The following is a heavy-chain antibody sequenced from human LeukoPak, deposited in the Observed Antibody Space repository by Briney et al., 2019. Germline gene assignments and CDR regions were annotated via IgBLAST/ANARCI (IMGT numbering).Heavy chain of an antibody. D-gene: IGHD5-18*01. J-gene: IGHJ4*02. Sequence: KPSETLSLTCTVSGGSISSHYWSWIRQPPGKGLEWIGYIYYSGSTNYNPSLKSRVTISVDTSKNQFSLKLSSVTAADTAVYYCARDSRSGYRLVGYYFDYWGQGTLVTVSS. V-gene: IGHV4-59*11. CDR2: IYYSGST. CDR3: ARDSRSGYRLVGYYFDY. CDR1: GGSISSHY.